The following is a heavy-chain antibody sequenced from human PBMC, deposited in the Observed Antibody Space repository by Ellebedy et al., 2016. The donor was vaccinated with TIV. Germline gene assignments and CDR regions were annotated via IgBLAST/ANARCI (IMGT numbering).Heavy chain of an antibody. V-gene: IGHV5-51*01. CDR2: INPGDSDT. J-gene: IGHJ4*02. Sequence: GESLKISCKGSGYDFARYWIAWVRQMPGEGLAWMGSINPGDSDTRYSPSFQGQVTISADKSISTAYLQWSRLKASDTAMYYCASAKYYGSGTYAHYLDYWGQGTLVTVSS. CDR3: ASAKYYGSGTYAHYLDY. CDR1: GYDFARYW. D-gene: IGHD3-10*01.